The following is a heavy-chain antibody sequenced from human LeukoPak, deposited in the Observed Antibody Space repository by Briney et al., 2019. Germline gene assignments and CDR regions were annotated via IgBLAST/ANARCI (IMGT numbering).Heavy chain of an antibody. CDR2: ISSSGST. J-gene: IGHJ3*02. Sequence: PSETLSLTCAVSGYSINSDYYWGWIRQPAGKGLEWIGRISSSGSTNYNPSLKSRVTISVGTSKNQFSLKLSSVTAADTAVYFCARGPYSYDSSGAFDIWGQGTMVTVSS. CDR1: GYSINSDYY. D-gene: IGHD3-22*01. V-gene: IGHV4-38-2*01. CDR3: ARGPYSYDSSGAFDI.